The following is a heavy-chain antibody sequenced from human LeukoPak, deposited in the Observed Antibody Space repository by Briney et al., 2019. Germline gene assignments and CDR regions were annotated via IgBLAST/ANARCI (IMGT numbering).Heavy chain of an antibody. J-gene: IGHJ4*02. D-gene: IGHD3-16*01. CDR2: IYYSGST. V-gene: IGHV4-59*08. CDR1: GGSISSYY. CDR3: ARRLRSYYDYVWGSPPSQGFDY. Sequence: PSETLSLTCTVSGGSISSYYWSWIRQPPGEGLEWIGYIYYSGSTNYNPSLKSRVTISVDTSKNQFSLKLSSVTAADTAVYYCARRLRSYYDYVWGSPPSQGFDYWGQGTLVTVSS.